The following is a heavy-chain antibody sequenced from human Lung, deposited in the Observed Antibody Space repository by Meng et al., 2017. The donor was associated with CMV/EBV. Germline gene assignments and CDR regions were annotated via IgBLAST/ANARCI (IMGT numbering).Heavy chain of an antibody. Sequence: ESLKISCAASGFTVNTNYMSWVRQAPGKGLECVSVIYSGGRTYYADSVKGRFTISRDNSKNTLYLQMNSLRAEDTAMYYCAKYPQTYPYSSSSWGQGTXVTVSS. CDR1: GFTVNTNY. D-gene: IGHD6-13*01. CDR3: AKYPQTYPYSSSS. J-gene: IGHJ4*02. CDR2: IYSGGRT. V-gene: IGHV3-53*01.